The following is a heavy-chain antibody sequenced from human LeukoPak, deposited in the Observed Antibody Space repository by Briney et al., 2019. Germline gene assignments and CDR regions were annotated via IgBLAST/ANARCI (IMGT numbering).Heavy chain of an antibody. CDR3: ARELRWKTYFDY. CDR1: GGSISSGGYY. V-gene: IGHV4-31*03. D-gene: IGHD4-23*01. Sequence: SQTLSLTCTVSGGSISSGGYYWSWIRQHPGKGLEWIGYIYYSGSTYYNPSLKNRVTISVDTSKNQFSLKLSSVTAADTAVYYCARELRWKTYFDYWGQGTLVTVSS. CDR2: IYYSGST. J-gene: IGHJ4*02.